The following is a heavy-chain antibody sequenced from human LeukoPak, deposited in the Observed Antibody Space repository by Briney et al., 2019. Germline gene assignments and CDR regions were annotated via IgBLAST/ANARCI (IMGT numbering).Heavy chain of an antibody. J-gene: IGHJ4*02. V-gene: IGHV1-18*01. Sequence: ASVKVSCKASGYTSTNYGISWVRQAPGQGLEWMGWISGYNGHTKYAQKIQGRVTMTTDTSTSTAYMELRSLRSDDTAVYYCARGFPPRRNYDSSGYYSYYFDYWGQGTLVTVSS. CDR2: ISGYNGHT. CDR3: ARGFPPRRNYDSSGYYSYYFDY. D-gene: IGHD3-22*01. CDR1: GYTSTNYG.